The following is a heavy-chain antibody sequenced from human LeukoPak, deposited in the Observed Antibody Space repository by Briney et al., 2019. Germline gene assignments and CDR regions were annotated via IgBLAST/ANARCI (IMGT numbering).Heavy chain of an antibody. CDR1: GFTFDDYA. CDR3: AKGAQLVYTARWFDP. V-gene: IGHV3-9*03. J-gene: IGHJ5*02. D-gene: IGHD2-2*02. Sequence: SLRLSCAASGFTFDDYAMHWVRQAPGKGLEWVSGISWNSGSIGYADSVKGRFTISRDNAKNSLYLQMNSLRAEDMALYYCAKGAQLVYTARWFDPWGQGTLVTVSS. CDR2: ISWNSGSI.